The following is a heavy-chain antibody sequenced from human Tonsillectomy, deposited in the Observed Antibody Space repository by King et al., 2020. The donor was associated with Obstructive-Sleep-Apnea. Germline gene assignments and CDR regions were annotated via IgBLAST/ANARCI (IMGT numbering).Heavy chain of an antibody. V-gene: IGHV3-23*04. CDR1: GFTFSSYA. J-gene: IGHJ5*02. D-gene: IGHD2-21*02. CDR3: AKLVSVDILVVTATAGWLDP. CDR2: ISGSGGTT. Sequence: QLVQSGGGLVQPGGSLRLSCAASGFTFSSYAMSWVRQAPGKGLEWVSTISGSGGTTDYADSVKGRLTISKDNSKNTLYVQMNSLRAEDTAVYYCAKLVSVDILVVTATAGWLDPWGQGTLVTVSS.